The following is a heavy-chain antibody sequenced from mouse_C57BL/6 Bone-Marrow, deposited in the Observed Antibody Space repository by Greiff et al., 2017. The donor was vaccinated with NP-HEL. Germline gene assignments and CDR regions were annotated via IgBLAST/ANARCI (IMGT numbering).Heavy chain of an antibody. CDR3: ARWPLSTMVTTGDFDY. V-gene: IGHV1-59*01. D-gene: IGHD2-2*01. J-gene: IGHJ2*01. CDR2: IDPSDSYT. CDR1: GYTFTSYW. Sequence: QVQLKQPGAELVRPGTSVKLSCKASGYTFTSYWMHWVKQRPGQGLEWIGVIDPSDSYTNYNQKFKGKATLTVDTSSSTAYMQLSSLTSEDSAVYYCARWPLSTMVTTGDFDYWGQGTTLTVSS.